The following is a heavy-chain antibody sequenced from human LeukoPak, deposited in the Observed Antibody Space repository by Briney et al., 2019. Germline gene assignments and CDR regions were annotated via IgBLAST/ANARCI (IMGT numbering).Heavy chain of an antibody. Sequence: SETLSLTCAVSGYSISSGYYWGWIRQPPGKGLEWIGSIYHSGSTYYNPSLKSRVTISVDTSKNQFSLKLSSVTAADTAVYYCARSDTAMVRPFDYWGQGTLVTVSS. V-gene: IGHV4-38-2*01. CDR1: GYSISSGYY. CDR3: ARSDTAMVRPFDY. J-gene: IGHJ4*02. CDR2: IYHSGST. D-gene: IGHD5-18*01.